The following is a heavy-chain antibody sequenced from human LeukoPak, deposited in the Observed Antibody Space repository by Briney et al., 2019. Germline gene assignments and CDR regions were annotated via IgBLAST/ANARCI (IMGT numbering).Heavy chain of an antibody. Sequence: SETLSLTCTVSGVSLSSYYWSWLRQPPGKGLEWLGYIYYSGSTDYNPSLKSRVTISVDTSKNQFSLKLSSVTAADTAVYYCAREGVTKYYFDDWGQGTLVTVSS. D-gene: IGHD4-11*01. CDR1: GVSLSSYY. CDR2: IYYSGST. J-gene: IGHJ4*02. CDR3: AREGVTKYYFDD. V-gene: IGHV4-59*01.